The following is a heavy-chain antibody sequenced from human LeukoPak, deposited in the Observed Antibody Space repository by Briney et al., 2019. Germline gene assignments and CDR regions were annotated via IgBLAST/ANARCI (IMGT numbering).Heavy chain of an antibody. CDR1: GGSITNNY. CDR2: THDSGNS. Sequence: SETLSLTCTVSGGSITNNYWAWIRQPPGKGLEWIGYTHDSGNSNYNPSLRSRVTISIDTSKNQFSLKLTSVTAADTAVYYCARDRSAAPADYWGQETLVTVSS. CDR3: ARDRSAAPADY. J-gene: IGHJ4*02. D-gene: IGHD6-13*01. V-gene: IGHV4-59*13.